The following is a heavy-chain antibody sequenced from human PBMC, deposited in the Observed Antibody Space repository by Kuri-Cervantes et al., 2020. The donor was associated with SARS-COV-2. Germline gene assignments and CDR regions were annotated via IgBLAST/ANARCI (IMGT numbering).Heavy chain of an antibody. CDR3: AQAPSRGAWFDP. CDR2: INPSGGST. Sequence: ASVKVSCKASGYTFTSYYMHWVRQAPGQGLERMGIINPSGGSTSYAQKFQGRVTMTRDTSTSTVYMELSSLRSEDTAVYYCAQAPSRGAWFDPWGQGTLVTVSS. V-gene: IGHV1-46*01. J-gene: IGHJ5*02. CDR1: GYTFTSYY.